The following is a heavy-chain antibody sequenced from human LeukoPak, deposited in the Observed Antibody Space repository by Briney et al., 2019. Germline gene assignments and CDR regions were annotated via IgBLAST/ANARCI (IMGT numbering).Heavy chain of an antibody. Sequence: ASVKVCCRSSGYTFTNYGISRVRRAPGLGLEWIFWITAYNGNTNYGQKVQCRVTMTTDTSTSTAYMELRSLRFDDTAVYYCARDQSVRLLQTSSTYFKHVFAIWGQGSMVTVSS. V-gene: IGHV1-18*01. CDR3: ARDQSVRLLQTSSTYFKHVFAI. D-gene: IGHD6-13*01. J-gene: IGHJ3*02. CDR2: ITAYNGNT. CDR1: GYTFTNYG.